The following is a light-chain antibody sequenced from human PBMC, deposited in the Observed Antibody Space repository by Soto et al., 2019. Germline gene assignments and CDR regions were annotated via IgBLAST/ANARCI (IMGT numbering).Light chain of an antibody. CDR1: QSVSSY. J-gene: IGKJ4*01. V-gene: IGKV3-11*01. Sequence: EIVLTQSPATLSLSPGERATLSCRASQSVSSYLAWYQQKPGQAPRLLIYDASNRATGIPARFSGSGSGTDFTLTISSLEPEDFAVYYWQQRSNWSWTTFGGGNKVEIK. CDR2: DAS. CDR3: QQRSNWSWTT.